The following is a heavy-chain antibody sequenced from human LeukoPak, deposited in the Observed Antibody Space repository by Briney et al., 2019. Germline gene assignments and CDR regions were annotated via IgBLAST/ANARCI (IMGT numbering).Heavy chain of an antibody. CDR2: IYHSGST. J-gene: IGHJ4*02. CDR3: ARGTGLLWFRELLPYFDY. V-gene: IGHV4-30-2*01. D-gene: IGHD3-10*01. CDR1: GGSISSGGYS. Sequence: PSETLSLTCAVSGGSISSGGYSWSWIRQPPGKGLEWIGYIYHSGSTYYNPSLKSRVTISVDRSKNQFSLKLSSVTAADTAVYYCARGTGLLWFRELLPYFDYWGQGTLVTVSS.